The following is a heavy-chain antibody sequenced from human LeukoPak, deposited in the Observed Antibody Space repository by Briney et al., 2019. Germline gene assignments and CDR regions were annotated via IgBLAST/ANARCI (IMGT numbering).Heavy chain of an antibody. CDR1: GYTFTRYY. CDR2: INPSGNST. D-gene: IGHD7-27*01. J-gene: IGHJ3*02. CDR3: ARDGLSSNWGGRDAFDI. Sequence: ASVKVSCKASGYTFTRYYMHWVRQAPGQGLEWMGIINPSGNSTRYAQKFQGRVTMTRDSSTSTVYMELSSLRSEDTAVYYCARDGLSSNWGGRDAFDIWGQGTMVTVSS. V-gene: IGHV1-46*01.